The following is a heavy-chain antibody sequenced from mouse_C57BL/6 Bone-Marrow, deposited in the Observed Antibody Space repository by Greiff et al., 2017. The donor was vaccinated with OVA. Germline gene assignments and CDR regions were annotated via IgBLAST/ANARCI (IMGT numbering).Heavy chain of an antibody. V-gene: IGHV1-64*01. J-gene: IGHJ4*01. CDR2: IHPNSGST. D-gene: IGHD2-5*01. CDR3: ARSGYSNSFLYYAMDY. Sequence: VQLQQPGAELVKPGASVKLSCKASGYTFTSYWMHWVKQRPGQGLEWIGMIHPNSGSTNYNEKFKSKATLTVDKSSSTAYMQLSSLTSEDSAVYYCARSGYSNSFLYYAMDYWGQGTSVTVSS. CDR1: GYTFTSYW.